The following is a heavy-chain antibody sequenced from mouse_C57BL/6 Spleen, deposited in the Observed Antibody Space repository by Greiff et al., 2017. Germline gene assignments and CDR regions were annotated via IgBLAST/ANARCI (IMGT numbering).Heavy chain of an antibody. J-gene: IGHJ3*01. D-gene: IGHD3-3*01. CDR3: ARSRGTGFAY. CDR1: GYTFTSYW. Sequence: QVQLQQPGTELVKPGASVKLSCKASGYTFTSYWMHWVKQRPGQGLAWIGNINPSNGGTTYHEKFKSKATLTVDKSSSTAYMQLSSLTSEDSAVYYCARSRGTGFAYWGQGTLVTVSA. V-gene: IGHV1-53*01. CDR2: INPSNGGT.